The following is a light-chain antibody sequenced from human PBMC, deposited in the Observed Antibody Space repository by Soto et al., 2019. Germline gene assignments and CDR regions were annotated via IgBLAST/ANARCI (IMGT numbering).Light chain of an antibody. CDR2: DAS. J-gene: IGKJ1*01. Sequence: DIQMTQSPSTLSASVGDRVVITCRASQSITTWLAWYQQKPGKAPKLLIYDASSLESGVPSRFSGSGSGTEFTLTISSLQPDDFATYYCQQYNDYRTFGQGTKV. CDR1: QSITTW. CDR3: QQYNDYRT. V-gene: IGKV1-5*01.